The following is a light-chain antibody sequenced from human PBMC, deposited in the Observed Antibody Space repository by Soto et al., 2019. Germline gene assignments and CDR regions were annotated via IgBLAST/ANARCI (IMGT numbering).Light chain of an antibody. Sequence: QSVLTQPPSASGTPGQRVTISCSGSRSNIGTNTVTWYQQLPGMAPKLLIHSNNQRPSGVPDRFSGSKSGTSASLAISGLQSEDEADYYCAAWDVSFVVFGGGIKLTVL. CDR3: AAWDVSFVV. CDR2: SNN. CDR1: RSNIGTNT. J-gene: IGLJ2*01. V-gene: IGLV1-44*01.